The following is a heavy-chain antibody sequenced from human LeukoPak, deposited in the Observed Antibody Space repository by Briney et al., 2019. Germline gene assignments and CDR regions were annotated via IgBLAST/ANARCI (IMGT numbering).Heavy chain of an antibody. CDR1: GFTVSSNY. Sequence: GGSLRLSCAASGFTVSSNYMSWVRQAPGKGLEWVSVIYSGGSTYYADSVKGRFTISRDNSKNTLYLQMNSLRAEDTAVYYCARDRRSMVATWNYFDYWGQGTLVTVSS. V-gene: IGHV3-53*01. D-gene: IGHD5-12*01. CDR2: IYSGGST. CDR3: ARDRRSMVATWNYFDY. J-gene: IGHJ4*02.